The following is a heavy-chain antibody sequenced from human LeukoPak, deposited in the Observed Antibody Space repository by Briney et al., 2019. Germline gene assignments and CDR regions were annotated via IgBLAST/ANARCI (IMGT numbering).Heavy chain of an antibody. V-gene: IGHV4-61*02. CDR2: IYTSGST. Sequence: SQTLSLTCTVSGGSISSGSYYWSWIRQPAGKGLEWIGRIYTSGSTNYNPSLKSRVTMSVDTSKNQFSLKLSSVTAADTAVYYCVAFLTGYYRGVPTDYWGQGTLVTVSS. J-gene: IGHJ4*02. CDR3: VAFLTGYYRGVPTDY. CDR1: GGSISSGSYY. D-gene: IGHD3-9*01.